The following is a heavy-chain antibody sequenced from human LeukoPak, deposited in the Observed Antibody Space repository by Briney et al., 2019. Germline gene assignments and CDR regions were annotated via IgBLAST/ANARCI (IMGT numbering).Heavy chain of an antibody. D-gene: IGHD3-10*01. CDR1: GGSISSYY. V-gene: IGHV4-59*01. CDR3: ARGYGSGSYSLYYYYMDV. CDR2: IYYSGST. Sequence: SETLSLTCTVSGGSISSYYWSWIRQPPGKGLEWIGYIYYSGSTNYNPSLKSRVTISVDTSKNQFSLKLSSVTAADTAVYYCARGYGSGSYSLYYYYMDVWGKGTTVTISS. J-gene: IGHJ6*03.